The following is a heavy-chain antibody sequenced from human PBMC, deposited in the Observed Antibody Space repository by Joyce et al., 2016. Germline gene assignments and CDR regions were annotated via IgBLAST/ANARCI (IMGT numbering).Heavy chain of an antibody. V-gene: IGHV5-51*01. D-gene: IGHD6-19*01. CDR2: SNPADSDT. J-gene: IGHJ4*02. Sequence: EVLLVQSGAEVKKPGESLRISCTGSGYSFTKYWIGWVRQMPGKGLEWMGSSNPADSDTRYSPTFQGQVTFSADKSLTTAYLQWSGLKASDTALYFCARRSVEVASWFFDYWGQGTLVTVSS. CDR3: ARRSVEVASWFFDY. CDR1: GYSFTKYW.